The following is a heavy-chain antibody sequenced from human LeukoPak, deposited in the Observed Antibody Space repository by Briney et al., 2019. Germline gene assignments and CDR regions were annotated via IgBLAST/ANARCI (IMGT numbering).Heavy chain of an antibody. CDR2: INHSGST. J-gene: IGHJ4*02. CDR1: GGSFSGYY. CDR3: ARKARGYSYAR. D-gene: IGHD5-18*01. V-gene: IGHV4-34*01. Sequence: SETLSLTCAVYGGSFSGYYWSWIRQPPGKGLEWIGEINHSGSTNYNPSLKSRVTISVDTSKNQFSLKLSSVTAADTAVYYCARKARGYSYARWGQGTLVTVSS.